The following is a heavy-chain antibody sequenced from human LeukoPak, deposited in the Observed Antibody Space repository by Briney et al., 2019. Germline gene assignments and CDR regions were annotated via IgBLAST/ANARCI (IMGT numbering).Heavy chain of an antibody. CDR1: GGTFSSYA. Sequence: GASVKVSCKASGGTFSSYAISWVRQAPGQGLEWMGRIIPIFGIANYAQKFQGRVTITADKSTSTAYMELSSLRSEDTAVYYCHIGGWLQSPPFDYWGQGTLVTVSS. D-gene: IGHD5-24*01. V-gene: IGHV1-69*04. CDR3: HIGGWLQSPPFDY. J-gene: IGHJ4*02. CDR2: IIPIFGIA.